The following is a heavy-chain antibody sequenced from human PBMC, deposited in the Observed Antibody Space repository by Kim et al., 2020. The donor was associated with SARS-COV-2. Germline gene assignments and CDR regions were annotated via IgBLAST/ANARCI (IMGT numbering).Heavy chain of an antibody. CDR3: ARGSIAVAGFGHYYYYGMDV. D-gene: IGHD6-19*01. V-gene: IGHV4-34*01. Sequence: SRVTISVDTSKNQFSLKLSSVTAADTAVYYCARGSIAVAGFGHYYYYGMDVWGQGTTVTVSS. J-gene: IGHJ6*02.